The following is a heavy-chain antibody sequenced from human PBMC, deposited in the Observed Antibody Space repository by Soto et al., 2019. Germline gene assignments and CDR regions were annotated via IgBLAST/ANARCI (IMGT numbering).Heavy chain of an antibody. V-gene: IGHV4-59*08. CDR1: GGSISSYY. D-gene: IGHD6-19*01. CDR3: ARHQGIAVAGWDRYFDL. J-gene: IGHJ2*01. CDR2: IYYSGST. Sequence: QVQLQESGPGLVKPSETLSLTCTVSGGSISSYYWSWIRQPPGKGLEWIVYIYYSGSTNYNPSLKSRVTISVDTSKNQFSRKLSSVAAADTVVYFWARHQGIAVAGWDRYFDLCGRGTLVTVSS.